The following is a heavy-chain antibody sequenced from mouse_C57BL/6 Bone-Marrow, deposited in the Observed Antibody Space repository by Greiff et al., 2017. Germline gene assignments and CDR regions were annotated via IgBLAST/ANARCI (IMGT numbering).Heavy chain of an antibody. D-gene: IGHD2-10*01. CDR3: ARPYYCNYWYFDV. CDR1: GYTFTSYW. J-gene: IGHJ1*03. V-gene: IGHV1-55*01. CDR2: IYPGSGST. Sequence: QVQLQQPGAELVKPGASVKMSCKASGYTFTSYWITWVKQRPGQGLEWIGDIYPGSGSTNYNEKFKSKATLTIDTSSSTAYMQLSSLTSENSAVYYCARPYYCNYWYFDVWGTGTTVTVSS.